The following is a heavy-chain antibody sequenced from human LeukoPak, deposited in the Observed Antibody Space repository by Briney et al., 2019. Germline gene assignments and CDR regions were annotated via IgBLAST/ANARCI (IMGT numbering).Heavy chain of an antibody. CDR3: ARVASSGYWDY. CDR2: ISSSSTYI. V-gene: IGHV3-21*06. CDR1: GFTFSSYT. Sequence: GGSLRLSCADSGFTFSSYTMNWVRQAPGKGLEWVSSISSSSTYIYYADSVKGRFTISRDNAKNSLYLQMNSLRAEDTAVYYCARVASSGYWDYWGQGTLVTVSS. D-gene: IGHD3-22*01. J-gene: IGHJ4*02.